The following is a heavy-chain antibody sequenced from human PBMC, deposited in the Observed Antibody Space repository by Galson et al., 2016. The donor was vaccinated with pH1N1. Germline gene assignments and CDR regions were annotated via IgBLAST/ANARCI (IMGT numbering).Heavy chain of an antibody. J-gene: IGHJ4*02. D-gene: IGHD1-26*01. CDR2: ISGTGDPT. CDR1: GFTFSSYA. CDR3: AKDLGRYSEIDY. Sequence: SLRLSCAASGFTFSSYAMSWVRQAPGKGLEWVSTISGTGDPTYYADSVKGRFTISRDNSNNTVYLRMNSLRVEDTAVYYCAKDLGRYSEIDYWGQGTLVTVSS. V-gene: IGHV3-23*01.